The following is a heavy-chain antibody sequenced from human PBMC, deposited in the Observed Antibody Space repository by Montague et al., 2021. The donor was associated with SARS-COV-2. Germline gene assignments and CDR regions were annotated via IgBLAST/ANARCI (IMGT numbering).Heavy chain of an antibody. CDR2: ITGSGAST. Sequence: SLRLSCAASGFTFSSYVMSWVRQAPGKGLEWVSGITGSGASTYYADSVKGRFTIPRDNSKNTLYLQMSSLRAEDTAVYYCAKASSSGFGESDCWGQGTLVTVSS. CDR1: GFTFSSYV. D-gene: IGHD3-10*01. CDR3: AKASSSGFGESDC. V-gene: IGHV3-23*01. J-gene: IGHJ4*02.